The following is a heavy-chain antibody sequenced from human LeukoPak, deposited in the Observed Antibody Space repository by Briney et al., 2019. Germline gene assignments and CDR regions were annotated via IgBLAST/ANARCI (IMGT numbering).Heavy chain of an antibody. J-gene: IGHJ5*02. CDR1: GGSISSSSYY. CDR3: ARGIGP. D-gene: IGHD2-21*01. V-gene: IGHV4-39*07. Sequence: SETLSLTCTVSGGSISSSSYYWDWIRQPPGKGLEWIGEINHSGSTNYNPSLKSRVTISVDTSKNQFSLKLSSVTAADMAVYSCARGIGPGGQGPLVTVS. CDR2: INHSGST.